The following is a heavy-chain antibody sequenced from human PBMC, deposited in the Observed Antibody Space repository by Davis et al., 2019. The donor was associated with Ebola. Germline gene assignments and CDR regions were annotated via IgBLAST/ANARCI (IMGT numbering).Heavy chain of an antibody. J-gene: IGHJ4*02. Sequence: SETLSLTCTVSGDSISPYFWSWVRQPPGKGPEWIGYISYSGSTKYNPSLKSRVTISGDTSKNQFSLKLSSVTAVDTAVYYCARGDYGDCFDYWGQGTLVTVSS. CDR3: ARGDYGDCFDY. D-gene: IGHD4-17*01. V-gene: IGHV4-59*08. CDR1: GDSISPYF. CDR2: ISYSGST.